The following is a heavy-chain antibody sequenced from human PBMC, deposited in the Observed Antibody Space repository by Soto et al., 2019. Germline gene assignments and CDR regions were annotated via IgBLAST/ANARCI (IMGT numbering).Heavy chain of an antibody. V-gene: IGHV1-8*01. D-gene: IGHD3-10*01. CDR1: GYTFTSYD. J-gene: IGHJ5*02. CDR3: ARGRDTMVRGVNWFDP. CDR2: MNPNSGNT. Sequence: QVQLVQSGAEVKKPGASVKVSCKASGYTFTSYDINWVRQATGQGLEWMGWMNPNSGNTGYAQKFQGRVTMTRHTSISTAYMGPRSMRSEDKAVYYRARGRDTMVRGVNWFDPWGQGTLVPVSS.